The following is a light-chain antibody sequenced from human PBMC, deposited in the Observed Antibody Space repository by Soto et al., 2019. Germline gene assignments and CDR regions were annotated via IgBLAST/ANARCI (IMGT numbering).Light chain of an antibody. V-gene: IGKV3-20*01. J-gene: IGKJ1*01. CDR3: QQYGSSGT. Sequence: EIVLTQSPGTLSLSQGERATLSCMASQSVSNNYLAWYQQKPGQAPRLLIYGASNRATGIPDRFSGIASGTDFTLTISRLEPEDFAVYYCQQYGSSGTFGQGTKVDIK. CDR1: QSVSNNY. CDR2: GAS.